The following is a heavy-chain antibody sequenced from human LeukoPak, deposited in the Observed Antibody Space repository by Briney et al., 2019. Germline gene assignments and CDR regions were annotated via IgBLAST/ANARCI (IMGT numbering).Heavy chain of an antibody. D-gene: IGHD4-17*01. Sequence: GGSLRLSCAASGFTFNNYWMTWVRQAPGKGLEWVANIKQDGSEKHYVDSVKGRFTISRDNAKNSLYLQMDSLRAEDTAVYYCARDPAYDYGDYVRLNRPLDYWGQGTLVTVSS. J-gene: IGHJ4*02. CDR1: GFTFNNYW. V-gene: IGHV3-7*03. CDR2: IKQDGSEK. CDR3: ARDPAYDYGDYVRLNRPLDY.